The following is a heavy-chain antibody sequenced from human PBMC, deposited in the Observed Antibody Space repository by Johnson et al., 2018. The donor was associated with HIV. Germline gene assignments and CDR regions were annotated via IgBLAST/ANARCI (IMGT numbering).Heavy chain of an antibody. CDR1: GFTVSSYY. V-gene: IGHV3-66*01. Sequence: VQLVESGGGVVQPGGSLRLSCAASGFTVSSYYMSWVRQAPGKGLEWVSVLFSGGSTYYADSVKGRFTISRDNSKRTLFLQMNSLRPEDTAVYYCAKDLSPFLIAAAGNNDAFDIWGQGTMVTVSS. CDR3: AKDLSPFLIAAAGNNDAFDI. CDR2: LFSGGST. J-gene: IGHJ3*02. D-gene: IGHD6-13*01.